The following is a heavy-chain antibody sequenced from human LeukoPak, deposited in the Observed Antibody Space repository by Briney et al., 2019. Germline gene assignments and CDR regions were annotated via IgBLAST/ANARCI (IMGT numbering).Heavy chain of an antibody. CDR1: GGSFSGYY. D-gene: IGHD4-17*01. Sequence: SETLSLTCAVYGGSFSGYYWSWIRQPPGKGLEWIGEINHSGSTNYNPSLKSRVTIPVDTSKNQFSLKLSSVTAADTAVYYCARVGGLYGDYYFDYWGQGTLVTVSS. J-gene: IGHJ4*02. CDR3: ARVGGLYGDYYFDY. V-gene: IGHV4-34*01. CDR2: INHSGST.